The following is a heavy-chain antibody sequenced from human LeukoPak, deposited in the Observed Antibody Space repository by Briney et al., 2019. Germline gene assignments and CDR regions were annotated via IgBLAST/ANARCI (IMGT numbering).Heavy chain of an antibody. CDR3: ASADSNSGYDPFDY. Sequence: GGSLKISCKGSGCSFTSYWIGWVRQMPGKGLEWMGIIYPGDSDTRYSPSFQGQVTISADKSISTAYLQWSSLKAPDTAMHYCASADSNSGYDPFDYWGQGTLVTVSS. CDR1: GCSFTSYW. D-gene: IGHD5-12*01. CDR2: IYPGDSDT. V-gene: IGHV5-51*01. J-gene: IGHJ4*02.